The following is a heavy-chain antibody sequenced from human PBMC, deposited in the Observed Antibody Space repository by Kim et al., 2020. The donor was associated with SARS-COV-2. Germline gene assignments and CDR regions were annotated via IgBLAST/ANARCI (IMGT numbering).Heavy chain of an antibody. Sequence: GGSLRLSCAVSGFPFSDTWMSWVRQAPGKGLEWVGRIKSKAAGGTTDYTAPVKGRFTISRDDSENMLYLQMNTLKTEGTAVYYCTADRGVPADCWGQGPLVTVSS. D-gene: IGHD2-2*01. CDR1: GFPFSDTW. J-gene: IGHJ4*02. V-gene: IGHV3-15*01. CDR2: IKSKAAGGTT. CDR3: TADRGVPADC.